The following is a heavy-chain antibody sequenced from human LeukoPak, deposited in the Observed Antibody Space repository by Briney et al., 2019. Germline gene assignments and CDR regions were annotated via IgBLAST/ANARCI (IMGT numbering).Heavy chain of an antibody. Sequence: SETLSLTCAVSGGSISSGGYSWSWIRQPPGKGLEWIGYIYHSGSTYYNPSLKSRVTISVDRSKNQFPLKLSSVTAADTAVYYCARVAEMATINSWYFDLWGRGTLVTVSS. J-gene: IGHJ2*01. V-gene: IGHV4-30-2*01. CDR2: IYHSGST. D-gene: IGHD5-24*01. CDR1: GGSISSGGYS. CDR3: ARVAEMATINSWYFDL.